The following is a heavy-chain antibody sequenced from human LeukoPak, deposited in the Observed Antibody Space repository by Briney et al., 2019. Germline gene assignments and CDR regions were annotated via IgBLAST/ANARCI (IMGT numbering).Heavy chain of an antibody. Sequence: GGSLRLSCAASGFTFSGFGMHWVRQAPGKGLEWVAVISYDETEKYYADSVKGRFTISRDNSKNTVFLQMNSLRAEDTAVYYCAKDRSIAAGGTVSEIDNWGQGTLVTVSS. D-gene: IGHD6-13*01. CDR3: AKDRSIAAGGTVSEIDN. CDR1: GFTFSGFG. V-gene: IGHV3-30*18. J-gene: IGHJ4*02. CDR2: ISYDETEK.